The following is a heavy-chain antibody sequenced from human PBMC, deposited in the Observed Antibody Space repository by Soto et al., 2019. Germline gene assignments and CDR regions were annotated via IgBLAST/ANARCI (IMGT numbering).Heavy chain of an antibody. CDR1: GFSLSTSGMC. J-gene: IGHJ6*02. Sequence: SGPTLVNPTQTLTLTCTFSGFSLSTSGMCVSWIRQPPGKALEWLALIDWDDDKYYSTSLKTRLTISKDTSKNQVVLTMTNMDPVDTATYYCARGIAAAVTYYYYGMDVWGQGTTVTVSS. V-gene: IGHV2-70*01. D-gene: IGHD6-13*01. CDR3: ARGIAAAVTYYYYGMDV. CDR2: IDWDDDK.